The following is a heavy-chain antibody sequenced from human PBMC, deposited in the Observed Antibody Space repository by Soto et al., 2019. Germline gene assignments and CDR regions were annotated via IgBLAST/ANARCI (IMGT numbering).Heavy chain of an antibody. V-gene: IGHV6-1*01. Sequence: SQTLSLTCAISGDSVSSTSVAWNWIRQSPSRGLEWLGRTYYRSKWYNDYAVSVKSRISINPDTSKNQFSLQLDSMSPEDTAVYYCARVRIAAAGIPFDSWGQGTMGTVSS. CDR1: GDSVSSTSVA. CDR2: TYYRSKWYN. J-gene: IGHJ4*02. CDR3: ARVRIAAAGIPFDS. D-gene: IGHD6-13*01.